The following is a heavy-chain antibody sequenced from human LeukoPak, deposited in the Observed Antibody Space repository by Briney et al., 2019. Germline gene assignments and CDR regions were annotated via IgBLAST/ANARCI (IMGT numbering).Heavy chain of an antibody. D-gene: IGHD1-26*01. Sequence: QASETLSLTCAVYGGSFSGYYWSWIRQPPGKGLEWVSAISGSGGSTYYADSVKGRFTISRDNSKNTLYLQMNSLRAEDTAVYYCAKDKWDEYYFDYWGQGTLVTVSS. CDR2: ISGSGGST. CDR3: AKDKWDEYYFDY. J-gene: IGHJ4*02. CDR1: GGSFSGYY. V-gene: IGHV3-23*01.